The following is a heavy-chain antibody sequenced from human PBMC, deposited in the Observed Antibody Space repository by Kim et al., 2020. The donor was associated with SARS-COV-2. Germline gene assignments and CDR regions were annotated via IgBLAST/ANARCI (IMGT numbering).Heavy chain of an antibody. CDR3: ARDKGASRDGYPLDY. D-gene: IGHD5-12*01. CDR1: GFTFSDYY. J-gene: IGHJ4*02. V-gene: IGHV3-11*04. CDR2: ISSSGSTI. Sequence: GGSMRLSCAASGFTFSDYYMSWIRQAPGKGLEWVSYISSSGSTIYYADSVKGRFTISRDNAKNSLYLQMNSLRAEDTAVYYCARDKGASRDGYPLDYWGQGTLVTVSS.